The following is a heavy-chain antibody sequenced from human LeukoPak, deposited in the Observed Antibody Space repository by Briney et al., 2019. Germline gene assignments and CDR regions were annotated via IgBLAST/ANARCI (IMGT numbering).Heavy chain of an antibody. CDR3: ASLEYYYGSGNYY. V-gene: IGHV3-48*01. J-gene: IGHJ4*02. CDR2: ISSNSSTI. CDR1: GFTFSSYS. Sequence: GGSLRLSCAASGFTFSSYSMNWVRQAPGKGLEWVSYISSNSSTIYYADSVKGRFTISRDNAKNSLYLQMNSLRAEDTAVYYCASLEYYYGSGNYYWGQGTLVTVSS. D-gene: IGHD3-10*01.